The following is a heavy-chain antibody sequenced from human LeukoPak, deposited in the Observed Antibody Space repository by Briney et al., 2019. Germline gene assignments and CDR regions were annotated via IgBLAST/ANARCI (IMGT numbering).Heavy chain of an antibody. J-gene: IGHJ4*02. D-gene: IGHD3-10*01. CDR3: ARGGDRSFDY. V-gene: IGHV4-59*12. Sequence: KTSETLSLTCTVSGGSISSYYWSWIRQPPGKGLEWIGYIYYSGSTNYNPSLKSRVTISVDTSKNQFSLNLNSVTAADTAVYYCARGGDRSFDYWGQGTLVTVSS. CDR1: GGSISSYY. CDR2: IYYSGST.